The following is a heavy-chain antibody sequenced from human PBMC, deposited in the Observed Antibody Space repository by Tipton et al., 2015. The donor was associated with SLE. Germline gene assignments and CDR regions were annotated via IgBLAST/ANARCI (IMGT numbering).Heavy chain of an antibody. Sequence: GLVKPSETLSLTCSVSGDSISSSTYYWGWIRQAPGKGLEWIGSLSYRGRTFYNPSLKSQVTISVDTSKNQLSLKVTSVTAADTAIYYCARDWRDSGWYGGFDSWAQGTLVTVSS. J-gene: IGHJ4*02. D-gene: IGHD6-19*01. CDR2: LSYRGRT. CDR3: ARDWRDSGWYGGFDS. CDR1: GDSISSSTYY. V-gene: IGHV4-39*02.